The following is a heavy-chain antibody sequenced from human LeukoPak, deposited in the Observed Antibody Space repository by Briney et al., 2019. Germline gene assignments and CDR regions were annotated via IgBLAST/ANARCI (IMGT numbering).Heavy chain of an antibody. J-gene: IGHJ6*04. V-gene: IGHV4-61*02. CDR3: ARDRASSGNYFPMDV. CDR1: AGTISGGNFY. CDR2: IYTFGTT. Sequence: SQTLSLTCTVSAGTISGGNFYWSCIRQPAGKGLEWIGRIYTFGTTNYNPSLKSRVTMSIDTSKNQFSLNLTSVTASDTAVYYCARDRASSGNYFPMDVWGERTTVTVSS. D-gene: IGHD1-26*01.